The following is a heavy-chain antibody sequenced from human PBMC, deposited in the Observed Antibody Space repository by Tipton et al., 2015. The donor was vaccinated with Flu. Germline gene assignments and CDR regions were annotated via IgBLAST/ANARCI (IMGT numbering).Heavy chain of an antibody. CDR2: IHYSGST. CDR3: ARLAGYSYETYFDY. Sequence: GLVKPSETLSLTRTVSGGSSSSYYWSWIRQPPGKELEWIGFIHYSGSTHYKPSLRSRVTISLDTSKRQFSLKLNSVTAADTAVYYCARLAGYSYETYFDYWGQGTLVTVSS. V-gene: IGHV4-59*08. D-gene: IGHD5-18*01. CDR1: GGSSSSYY. J-gene: IGHJ4*02.